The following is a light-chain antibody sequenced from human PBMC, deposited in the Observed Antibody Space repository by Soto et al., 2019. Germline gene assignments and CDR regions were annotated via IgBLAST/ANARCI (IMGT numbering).Light chain of an antibody. Sequence: DVVTTQSPLSLPVTLGQPASISCRSSQSLLHTNGYNYLDWYLQKPGQSPQALIYLGSNRSSGVPDRFSGSGSGTDFTLKISRVEAEDVGVYYCMQSIQLPLTFGGGTKVDIK. CDR3: MQSIQLPLT. V-gene: IGKV2-28*01. CDR2: LGS. CDR1: QSLLHTNGYNY. J-gene: IGKJ4*01.